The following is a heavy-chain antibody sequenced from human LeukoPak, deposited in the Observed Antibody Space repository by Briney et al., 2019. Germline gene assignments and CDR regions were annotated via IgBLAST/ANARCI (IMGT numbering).Heavy chain of an antibody. CDR3: ARDTPYCTNGVCSFDY. Sequence: SETLSLTCAVYGGSFSGYYWSWIRQPPGKGLEWIGEINHSGSTNYNPSLKSRVTISVDTSKNQFSLKLSSVTAAGTAVYYCARDTPYCTNGVCSFDYWGQGTLVTVSS. V-gene: IGHV4-34*01. D-gene: IGHD2-8*01. CDR2: INHSGST. J-gene: IGHJ4*02. CDR1: GGSFSGYY.